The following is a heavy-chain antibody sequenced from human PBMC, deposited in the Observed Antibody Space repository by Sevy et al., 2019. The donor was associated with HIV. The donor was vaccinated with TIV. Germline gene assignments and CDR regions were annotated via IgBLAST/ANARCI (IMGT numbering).Heavy chain of an antibody. J-gene: IGHJ3*02. V-gene: IGHV4-59*08. Sequence: SETLSLTCTVSGDSINSDHWNWIRQPPGKGLEWIGYVYYTGGTNYNPSLKNRVTISVDRTKNQFSLKLTSVTAADTAVYYCARRNDFDIWSQGTMVTVSS. CDR1: GDSINSDH. CDR3: ARRNDFDI. CDR2: VYYTGGT.